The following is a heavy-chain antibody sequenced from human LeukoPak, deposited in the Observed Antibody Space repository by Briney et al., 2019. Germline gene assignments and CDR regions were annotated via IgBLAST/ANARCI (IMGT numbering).Heavy chain of an antibody. V-gene: IGHV3-21*01. CDR1: GFTFSSYS. D-gene: IGHD4-17*01. J-gene: IGHJ4*02. Sequence: GGSLRLSCAASGFTFSSYSMNWVRQAPGKGLEWVSSISSSSSYIYYADPVKGRFTISRDNAKNSLYLQMNSLIAEDTAVYYCARHLSYGDYFGYWGQGTLVTVSS. CDR2: ISSSSSYI. CDR3: ARHLSYGDYFGY.